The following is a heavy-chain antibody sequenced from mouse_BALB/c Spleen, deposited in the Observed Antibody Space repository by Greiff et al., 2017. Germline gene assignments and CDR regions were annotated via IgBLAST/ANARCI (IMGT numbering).Heavy chain of an antibody. V-gene: IGHV1S137*01. Sequence: VQLQQSGAELVRPGVSVKISCKGSGYTFTDYAMHWVKQSHAKSLEWIGVISTYYGDASYNQKFKGKATMTVDKSSSTAYMELARLTSEDSAIYYCARSDGNYVEYAMDYWGQGTSVTVSS. CDR2: ISTYYGDA. CDR1: GYTFTDYA. J-gene: IGHJ4*01. CDR3: ARSDGNYVEYAMDY. D-gene: IGHD2-1*01.